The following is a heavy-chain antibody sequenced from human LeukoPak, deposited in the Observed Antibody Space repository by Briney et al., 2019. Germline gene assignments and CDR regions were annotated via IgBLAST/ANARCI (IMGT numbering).Heavy chain of an antibody. CDR2: ISYDGSNK. V-gene: IGHV3-30*01. D-gene: IGHD3-22*01. Sequence: GGSLRLSCAASGFTFSSYAMHWVRQAPGKGLEWVAVISYDGSNKYYADSVKGRFTISRDNSKNTLYLQMNSLRAEDTAVYCCATVTMIVVAPGGTLDYWGQGTLVTVSS. J-gene: IGHJ4*02. CDR3: ATVTMIVVAPGGTLDY. CDR1: GFTFSSYA.